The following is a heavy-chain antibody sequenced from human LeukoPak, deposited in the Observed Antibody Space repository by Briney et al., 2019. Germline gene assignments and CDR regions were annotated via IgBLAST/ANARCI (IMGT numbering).Heavy chain of an antibody. CDR1: GFTFSDYY. CDR3: ARGSYDFWSGYYPNDY. Sequence: PGGSLRLSCAASGFTFSDYYMSWIRQAPGKGLEWVSYISSSGSTIYYADSVKGRFAISRDNAKNSLYLQMNSLRAEDTAVYYCARGSYDFWSGYYPNDYWGQGTLVTVSS. CDR2: ISSSGSTI. J-gene: IGHJ4*02. V-gene: IGHV3-11*01. D-gene: IGHD3-3*01.